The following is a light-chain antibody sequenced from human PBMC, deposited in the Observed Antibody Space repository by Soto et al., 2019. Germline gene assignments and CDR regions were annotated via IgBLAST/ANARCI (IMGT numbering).Light chain of an antibody. CDR2: AAS. V-gene: IGKV1-39*01. CDR1: QSVRSS. Sequence: DIQMTQSPSSLSAPVGDRVTITCRASQSVRSSLNWYQQKPGKAPQLLIYAASSLQSGVPSRFSGSGSGTDFTLTISSLQPEDFATYYCQQSYSTPHTFGQGTKLEIK. J-gene: IGKJ2*01. CDR3: QQSYSTPHT.